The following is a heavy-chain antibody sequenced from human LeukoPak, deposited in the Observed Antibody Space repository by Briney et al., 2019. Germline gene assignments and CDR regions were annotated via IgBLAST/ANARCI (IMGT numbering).Heavy chain of an antibody. CDR3: ARGGTTGYAYFDY. CDR1: GGTFSSYA. J-gene: IGHJ4*02. Sequence: ASVTVSCKASGGTFSSYAISWVRQAPGQGLEGMGWISAYNDYTNYAQELQGRVTMTTDTSTSTAYMELRSLRSDDTAVYYCARGGTTGYAYFDYWGQGTLVTVSS. CDR2: ISAYNDYT. V-gene: IGHV1-18*01. D-gene: IGHD4-17*01.